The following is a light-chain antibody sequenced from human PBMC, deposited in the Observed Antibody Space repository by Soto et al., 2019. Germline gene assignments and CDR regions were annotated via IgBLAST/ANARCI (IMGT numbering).Light chain of an antibody. V-gene: IGKV3-11*01. Sequence: LTQSAGTLTSLAGVSLKISCRASQTVSSYLAWYQQKPGQAPRLLISDASNRATGIPARFSGCGSGTDHTIVISSLDTEDVPVYHSQQLRRWPRTFGQGTKVDIK. CDR1: QTVSSY. CDR2: DAS. CDR3: QQLRRWPRT. J-gene: IGKJ2*01.